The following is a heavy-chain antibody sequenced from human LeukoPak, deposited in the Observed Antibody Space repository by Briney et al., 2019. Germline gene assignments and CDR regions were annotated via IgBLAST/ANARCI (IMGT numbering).Heavy chain of an antibody. Sequence: SVKVSCKASGGTFSSYAISWVRQAPGQGLEWMGGIIPIFGTANYAQKFQGRVTITADKSTSTAYMGLSSLRSEDTAVYYCARIENYDYVWGRNYYMDVWGKGTTVTVSS. CDR1: GGTFSSYA. CDR2: IIPIFGTA. CDR3: ARIENYDYVWGRNYYMDV. V-gene: IGHV1-69*06. D-gene: IGHD3-16*01. J-gene: IGHJ6*03.